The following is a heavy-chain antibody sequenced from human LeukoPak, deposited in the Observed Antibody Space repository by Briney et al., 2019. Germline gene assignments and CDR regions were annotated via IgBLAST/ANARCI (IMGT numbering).Heavy chain of an antibody. CDR1: GFTFSTYW. J-gene: IGHJ4*02. D-gene: IGHD3-10*01. Sequence: GGSLRLSCAASGFTFSTYWMHWVRQAPGEGPVWVSRINPDGSTTTYADSVKGRFIISRDNAKNTLYLQMNSLRAEDTAVYYCARVRVGAYDFEYWGQGALVTVSS. CDR2: INPDGSTT. V-gene: IGHV3-74*01. CDR3: ARVRVGAYDFEY.